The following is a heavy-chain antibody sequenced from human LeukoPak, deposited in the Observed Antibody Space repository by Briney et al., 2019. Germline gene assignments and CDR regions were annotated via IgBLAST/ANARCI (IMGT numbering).Heavy chain of an antibody. V-gene: IGHV3-7*05. Sequence: PGGSLRLSCAASGFTLSSYWMNWVRQAPGKGLEWVANIKQDGSEKYYVDSVKGRFTISRDNAKNSLYLQMNSLRAEDTAVYYCARDSPSGYSYGSGDYWGQGTLVTVSS. CDR1: GFTLSSYW. CDR3: ARDSPSGYSYGSGDY. CDR2: IKQDGSEK. D-gene: IGHD5-18*01. J-gene: IGHJ4*02.